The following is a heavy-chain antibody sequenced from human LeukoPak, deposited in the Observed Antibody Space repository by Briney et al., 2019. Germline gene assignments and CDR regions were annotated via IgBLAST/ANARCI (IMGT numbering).Heavy chain of an antibody. CDR2: IHSGGST. D-gene: IGHD3-22*01. CDR1: GFTVSSNY. CDR3: ARDGDDSSGYYLGKIDY. V-gene: IGHV3-66*02. Sequence: GGSLRLSCAASGFTVSSNYMSWVRQAPGKGLEWVSVIHSGGSTYYADSVKGRFTISRDNSKNTLYLQMNSLRAEDTAVYYCARDGDDSSGYYLGKIDYWGQGTLVTVSS. J-gene: IGHJ4*02.